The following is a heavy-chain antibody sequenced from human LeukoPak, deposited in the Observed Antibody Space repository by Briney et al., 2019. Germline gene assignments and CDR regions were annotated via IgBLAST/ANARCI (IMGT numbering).Heavy chain of an antibody. D-gene: IGHD4-17*01. V-gene: IGHV3-11*05. CDR2: ISSSSSYT. CDR1: GFTFSDYY. Sequence: GGPLRLSCAASGFTFSDYYMSCIRQAPGKGLEWVSYISSSSSYTNYADSVKGRFTISRDNAKNSLYLQMTSLRAEDTAVYHCARDAPYGDYTLSDYWGQGTLVTVSS. CDR3: ARDAPYGDYTLSDY. J-gene: IGHJ4*02.